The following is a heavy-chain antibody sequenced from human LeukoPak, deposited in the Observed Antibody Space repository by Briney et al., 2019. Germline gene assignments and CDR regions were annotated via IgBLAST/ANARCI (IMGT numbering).Heavy chain of an antibody. D-gene: IGHD3-10*01. CDR3: ARTYYYGSGSPYNWFDP. CDR1: GGSISSSNW. J-gene: IGHJ5*02. V-gene: IGHV4-4*02. Sequence: PSGTLSLTCAVSGGSISSSNWWSWVRQPPGKGLEWIGEIYHSGSTNYNPSLKSRVTISVDKSKNQFSLKLSSVTAADMAVYYCARTYYYGSGSPYNWFDPWGQGTLVTVSS. CDR2: IYHSGST.